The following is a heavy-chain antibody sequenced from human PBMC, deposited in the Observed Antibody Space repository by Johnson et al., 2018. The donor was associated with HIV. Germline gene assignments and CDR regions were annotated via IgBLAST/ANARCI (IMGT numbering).Heavy chain of an antibody. J-gene: IGHJ3*01. CDR3: VKDRLLGEYPSYAFDV. Sequence: VQLVESGGDLVQPGRSLRLSCAASGFRFDEYAMHWVRQAPGKGLEWVSGISGNSATIGYADSLEGRLTISRDNAKNSLYLQMNSLRAEDTALYYCVKDRLLGEYPSYAFDVWGKGTMVTVSS. V-gene: IGHV3-9*01. D-gene: IGHD3-16*01. CDR1: GFRFDEYA. CDR2: ISGNSATI.